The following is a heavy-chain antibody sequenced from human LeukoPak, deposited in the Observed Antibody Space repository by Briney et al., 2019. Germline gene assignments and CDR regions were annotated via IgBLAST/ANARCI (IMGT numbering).Heavy chain of an antibody. CDR1: GGSFSGYY. CDR3: ARGSDYYGSGNYNIFDS. Sequence: SETLSLTCAVYGGSFSGYYWSWIRQPPGKGLEWIGEINHSGSTNYNPSLKSRVTISVDTSKNQFPLKLSSVTAADTAVYYCARGSDYYGSGNYNIFDSWGQGTLVTVSS. D-gene: IGHD3-10*01. V-gene: IGHV4-34*01. CDR2: INHSGST. J-gene: IGHJ4*02.